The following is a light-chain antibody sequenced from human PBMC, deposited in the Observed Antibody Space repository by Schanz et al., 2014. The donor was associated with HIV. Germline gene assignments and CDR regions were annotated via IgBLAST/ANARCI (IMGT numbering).Light chain of an antibody. CDR2: DAS. Sequence: EIVMTQSPGTLSVSPGERATLSCRASQTVSNNLAWYQQKPGQAPRLLIYDASNRATGIPARFSGSGSGTEFTLTISSLQSEDFVVYYCQQYDNWPPLTFGGGTKVEIK. CDR3: QQYDNWPPLT. J-gene: IGKJ4*01. CDR1: QTVSNN. V-gene: IGKV3D-15*01.